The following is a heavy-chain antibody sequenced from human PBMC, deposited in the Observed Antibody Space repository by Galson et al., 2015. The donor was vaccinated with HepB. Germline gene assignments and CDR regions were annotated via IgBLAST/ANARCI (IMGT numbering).Heavy chain of an antibody. Sequence: SLRLSCAASGFTFSSYEMNWVRQAPGKGLEWVSYISSSGSTIYYADSVKGRFTISRDNAKNSLYLQMNSLRAEDTAVYYCAIGPNGPAMVRGEWDYWGQGTLVTVSS. CDR3: AIGPNGPAMVRGEWDY. V-gene: IGHV3-48*03. CDR1: GFTFSSYE. CDR2: ISSSGSTI. D-gene: IGHD3-10*01. J-gene: IGHJ4*02.